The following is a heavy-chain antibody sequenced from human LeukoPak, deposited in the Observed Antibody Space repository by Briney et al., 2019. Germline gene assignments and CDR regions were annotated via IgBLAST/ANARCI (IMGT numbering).Heavy chain of an antibody. V-gene: IGHV3-23*01. Sequence: GGPLRLSCAASGFNVSNNYMNWVRLSPGKGLEWVAAITDNGNTTYYADSVKGRFTISRDNSKNTLYLQMNSLRAEDTAVYYCATLRLSDHFDYWGQGTLVTVSS. CDR3: ATLRLSDHFDY. D-gene: IGHD2-15*01. CDR2: ITDNGNTT. CDR1: GFNVSNNY. J-gene: IGHJ4*02.